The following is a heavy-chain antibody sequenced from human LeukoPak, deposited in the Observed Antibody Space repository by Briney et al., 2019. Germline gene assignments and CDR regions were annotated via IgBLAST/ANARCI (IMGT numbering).Heavy chain of an antibody. J-gene: IGHJ1*01. V-gene: IGHV1-69*04. CDR2: IIPILGIA. D-gene: IGHD6-19*01. CDR3: ARGDSSGWYVEYFQH. Sequence: ASVKVSCKASGGTFSSYAISWVRQAPGQGLEWMGRIIPILGIANYAQKFQGRVTITADKSTSTAYMELSSLRSEDTAVYYCARGDSSGWYVEYFQHWGQGTLVTVSS. CDR1: GGTFSSYA.